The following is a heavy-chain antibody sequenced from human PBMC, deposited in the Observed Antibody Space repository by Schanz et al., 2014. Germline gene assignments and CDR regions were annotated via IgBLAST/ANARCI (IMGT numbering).Heavy chain of an antibody. CDR2: IKSDGSST. J-gene: IGHJ4*02. V-gene: IGHV3-23*01. CDR3: ARDRRNADLDY. D-gene: IGHD1-1*01. Sequence: EVQLLESGGGLVQPGGSLKLSCAASGLIFSNYVMSWVRQAPGKGLEWVSRIKSDGSSTSYADSVKGRFTISRDNAKNSLYLEMNSLRAEDTALYYCARDRRNADLDYWGQGTLVTVSS. CDR1: GLIFSNYV.